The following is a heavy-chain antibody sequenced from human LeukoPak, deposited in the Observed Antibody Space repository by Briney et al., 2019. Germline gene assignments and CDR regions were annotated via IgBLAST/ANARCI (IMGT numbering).Heavy chain of an antibody. CDR2: IYYSGSA. V-gene: IGHV4-59*01. D-gene: IGHD5-18*01. Sequence: PSETLSLTCTVSGGSISSYYWSWIRQPPGRGLEWIGYIYYSGSANYNPSLKSRITISVDTSKNQFSLKLSSVTAADTAVYYCARGGYGLHFMAFGIWGQGTMVTVSS. CDR1: GGSISSYY. CDR3: ARGGYGLHFMAFGI. J-gene: IGHJ3*02.